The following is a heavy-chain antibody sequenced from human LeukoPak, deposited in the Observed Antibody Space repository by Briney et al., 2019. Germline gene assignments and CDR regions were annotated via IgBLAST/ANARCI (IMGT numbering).Heavy chain of an antibody. CDR1: GSTFSSYA. D-gene: IGHD3-16*01. CDR2: ISGSGGST. CDR3: AKDVTVWGLTAAAFDY. V-gene: IGHV3-23*01. Sequence: GGSLRLSCAASGSTFSSYAMSWVRQAPGKGLEWVSAISGSGGSTYYADSVKGRFTISRDNSKNTLYLQMNSLRAEDTAVYYCAKDVTVWGLTAAAFDYWGQGTLVTVSS. J-gene: IGHJ4*02.